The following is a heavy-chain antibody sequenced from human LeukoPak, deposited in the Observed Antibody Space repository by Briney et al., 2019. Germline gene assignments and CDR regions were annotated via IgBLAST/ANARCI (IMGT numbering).Heavy chain of an antibody. CDR2: IYSGGST. D-gene: IGHD6-25*01. CDR1: GFTVSSNY. J-gene: IGHJ6*03. CDR3: ARGWAYSSDYYCYYMDV. Sequence: GGSLRLSCAASGFTVSSNYMSWVRQAPGKGLEWVSVIYSGGSTYYADSVKGRFTISRDNSKNTLYLQMNSLRAEDTAVYYCARGWAYSSDYYCYYMDVWGKGTTVTISS. V-gene: IGHV3-53*01.